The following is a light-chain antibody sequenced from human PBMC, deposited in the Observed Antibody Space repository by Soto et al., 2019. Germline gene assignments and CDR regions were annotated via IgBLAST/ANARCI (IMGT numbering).Light chain of an antibody. CDR1: GSVVGAYNL. CDR3: CSYAGTVAYV. V-gene: IGLV2-23*02. J-gene: IGLJ1*01. CDR2: EVN. Sequence: QSLLTPPSPLFGAPGQALTIPFARNGSVVGAYNLVSWYQQHPGKAPKLIICEVNTRPSGISNRFSGSKSGDTASLTISGLQAEDEADYFCCSYAGTVAYVFGTGTKVTVL.